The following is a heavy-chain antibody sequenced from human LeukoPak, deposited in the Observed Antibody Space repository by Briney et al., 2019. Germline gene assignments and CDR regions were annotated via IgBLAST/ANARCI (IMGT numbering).Heavy chain of an antibody. D-gene: IGHD6-19*01. J-gene: IGHJ4*02. CDR2: INWNGGST. Sequence: GGSLRLSCAASGFTLDDHGMSWVRQAPGKGLEWVAGINWNGGSTGYADSVKGRFTISRDHAKNSLYLQMNSLRAEDTALYYCASGDRNGWYFDYWGQGTLVTVSS. CDR3: ASGDRNGWYFDY. CDR1: GFTLDDHG. V-gene: IGHV3-20*04.